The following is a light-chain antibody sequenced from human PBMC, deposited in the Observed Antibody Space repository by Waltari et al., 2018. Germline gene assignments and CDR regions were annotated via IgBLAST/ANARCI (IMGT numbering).Light chain of an antibody. Sequence: SHELTQPPSVSVSPGQTARITCPGDVLATQYTSWYQQNPGQAPVLVMFENNERPSGIPERFFGSRSETTVTLMIIGAQEEDEADYYCQSSDITGTYGVFGGGTKLTVL. J-gene: IGLJ3*02. CDR2: ENN. V-gene: IGLV3-25*03. CDR1: VLATQY. CDR3: QSSDITGTYGV.